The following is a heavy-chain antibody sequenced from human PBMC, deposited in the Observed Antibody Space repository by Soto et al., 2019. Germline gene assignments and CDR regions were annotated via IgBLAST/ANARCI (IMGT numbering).Heavy chain of an antibody. J-gene: IGHJ5*02. CDR2: INHSGST. CDR3: ARGRTVLLGKWFDP. D-gene: IGHD3-16*01. Sequence: SETLSLTCAVYGGSFSGYYWSWIRQPPGKGLEWIGEINHSGSTNYNPPLKSRVTISVDTSKNQFSLKLSSVTAADTAVYYCARGRTVLLGKWFDPWGQGTLVTVSS. V-gene: IGHV4-34*01. CDR1: GGSFSGYY.